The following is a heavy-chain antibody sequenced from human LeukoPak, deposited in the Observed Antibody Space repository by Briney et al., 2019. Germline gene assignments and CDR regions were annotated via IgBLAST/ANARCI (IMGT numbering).Heavy chain of an antibody. CDR1: GFTFSSYA. J-gene: IGHJ3*02. CDR3: TRAHRISGDAFDI. V-gene: IGHV3-49*03. Sequence: GGSLRLSCAASGFTFSSYAMSWFRQAPGKGLEWVSYIRNKAYGETTEYAASVRDRFTISRDDFNSISYLQMNSLQTEDTAVYYCTRAHRISGDAFDIWGQGTLVTVSS. CDR2: IRNKAYGETT.